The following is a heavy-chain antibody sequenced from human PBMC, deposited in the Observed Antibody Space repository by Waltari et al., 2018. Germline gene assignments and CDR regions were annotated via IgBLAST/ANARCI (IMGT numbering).Heavy chain of an antibody. J-gene: IGHJ4*02. CDR2: ISSGSSYI. Sequence: EVQLVESGGGLVKPGGSLRLSCAASGFSFRTSTMHWVRQAPGKGLEWVSSISSGSSYISYADSVKVRFTISRDNTKNSLYLQMNSLRAEDTAVYYCARDGGEQRLVPWGQGTLVTVSS. CDR3: ARDGGEQRLVP. D-gene: IGHD6-13*01. V-gene: IGHV3-21*02. CDR1: GFSFRTST.